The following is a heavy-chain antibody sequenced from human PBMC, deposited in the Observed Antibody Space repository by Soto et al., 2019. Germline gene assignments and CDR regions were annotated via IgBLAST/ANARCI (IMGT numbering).Heavy chain of an antibody. CDR3: ARDRYYYDSSGYFRNFNWFDP. CDR1: GYTFTSYY. V-gene: IGHV1-46*01. CDR2: INPSGGST. J-gene: IGHJ5*02. Sequence: QVQLVQSGAEVKKPGASVKVSCKASGYTFTSYYMHWVRQAPGQGLEWMGIINPSGGSTSYAQKFQGRVTMTRDTSTSTVYMELSSLRSEYTAVYYCARDRYYYDSSGYFRNFNWFDPWGQGTLVTVSS. D-gene: IGHD3-22*01.